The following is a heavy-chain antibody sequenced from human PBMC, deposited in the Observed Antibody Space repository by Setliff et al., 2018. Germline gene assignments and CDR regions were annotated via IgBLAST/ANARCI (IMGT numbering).Heavy chain of an antibody. V-gene: IGHV3-74*01. Sequence: QPGGSLRLSCAASGFTFSSYWMHWVRQAPGKGLVWVSRINSDGSSTSYADSVKGRFIIFRDNAKNTLYLQMNSLRAEDTAVYYCARVGGPAASIRAWGQGTMVTVSS. D-gene: IGHD1-26*01. CDR3: ARVGGPAASIRA. CDR1: GFTFSSYW. J-gene: IGHJ3*01. CDR2: INSDGSST.